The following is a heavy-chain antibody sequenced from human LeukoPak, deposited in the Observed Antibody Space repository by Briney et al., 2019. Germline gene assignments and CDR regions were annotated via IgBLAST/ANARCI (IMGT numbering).Heavy chain of an antibody. CDR1: GFTFSSYS. V-gene: IGHV3-21*01. Sequence: DPGGSLRLSCAASGFTFSSYSMNWVRQAPGKGLEWVSSISSSSSYIYYADSVKGRFTISRDNAKNSLYLQMNSLRAEDTAVYYCARDRRGWLQSGPFDYWGQGTLVTVSS. CDR2: ISSSSSYI. D-gene: IGHD5-24*01. J-gene: IGHJ4*02. CDR3: ARDRRGWLQSGPFDY.